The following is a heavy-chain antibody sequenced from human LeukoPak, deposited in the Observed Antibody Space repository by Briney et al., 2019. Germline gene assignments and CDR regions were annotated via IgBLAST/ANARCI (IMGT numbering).Heavy chain of an antibody. Sequence: SETLSLTCTVSGGSISSYYWSWIRQPPGKGLEWIGYIYYSESTNYNPSLKSRVTISVDTSKNQFSLKLSSVTAADTAVYYCARRLIVGATYDAFDIWGQGTMVTVSS. V-gene: IGHV4-59*08. J-gene: IGHJ3*02. CDR3: ARRLIVGATYDAFDI. CDR2: IYYSEST. CDR1: GGSISSYY. D-gene: IGHD1-26*01.